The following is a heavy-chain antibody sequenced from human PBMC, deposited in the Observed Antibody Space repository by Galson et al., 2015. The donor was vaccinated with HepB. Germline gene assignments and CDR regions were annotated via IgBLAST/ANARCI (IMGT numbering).Heavy chain of an antibody. CDR3: AKGLGSGWYPYYFDY. Sequence: SLRLSCAASGFTFSSYAMSWVRQAPGKGLEWVSAISGSGGSTYYADSVKGRFTISRDNSKNTLYLQMNSLRAEDTAVYYCAKGLGSGWYPYYFDYWGQGTLVTVSS. J-gene: IGHJ4*02. V-gene: IGHV3-23*01. CDR2: ISGSGGST. CDR1: GFTFSSYA. D-gene: IGHD6-19*01.